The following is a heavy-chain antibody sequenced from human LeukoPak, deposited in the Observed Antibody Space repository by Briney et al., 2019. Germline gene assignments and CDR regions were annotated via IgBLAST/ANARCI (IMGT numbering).Heavy chain of an antibody. CDR1: GGSISSSSYY. J-gene: IGHJ4*02. V-gene: IGHV4-39*07. D-gene: IGHD1-26*01. CDR2: IYYSGST. Sequence: SETLSLTCTVSGGSISSSSYYWGWIRQPPGKGLEWIGSIYYSGSTNYNPSLKSRVTISVDTSKNQFSLKLSSVTAADTAVYYCARDCEGATCFDYWGQGTLVTVSS. CDR3: ARDCEGATCFDY.